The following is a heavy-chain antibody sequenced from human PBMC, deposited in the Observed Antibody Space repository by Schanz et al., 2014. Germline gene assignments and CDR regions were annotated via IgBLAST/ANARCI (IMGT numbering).Heavy chain of an antibody. CDR1: GYTFTSYG. Sequence: QVQLVQSGAEMKKPGASVKVSCKASGYTFTSYGISWVRQAPGQGLEWMGWINGYNGHTLYAQKLQGRVTMTTDTSTSTAYMELRSLRSDDTAVYYCARDRLECGAECYSVEVFEIWGQGTLVTVSS. CDR2: INGYNGHT. V-gene: IGHV1-18*01. J-gene: IGHJ4*02. CDR3: ARDRLECGAECYSVEVFEI. D-gene: IGHD2-21*01.